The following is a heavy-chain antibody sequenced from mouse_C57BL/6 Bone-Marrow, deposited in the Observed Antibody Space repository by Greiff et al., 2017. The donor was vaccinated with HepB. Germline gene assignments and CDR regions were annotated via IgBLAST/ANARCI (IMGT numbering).Heavy chain of an antibody. CDR3: ARPFEYAMDY. Sequence: VQLQQSGPELVKPGASVKISCKASGYTFTDYYMNWVKQSHGKSLEWIGDINPNNGGTSYNQKFKGKATLTVDKSSSTAYMELRSLTSEDSAVYYCARPFEYAMDYWGQGTSVTVSS. J-gene: IGHJ4*01. V-gene: IGHV1-26*01. CDR2: INPNNGGT. CDR1: GYTFTDYY.